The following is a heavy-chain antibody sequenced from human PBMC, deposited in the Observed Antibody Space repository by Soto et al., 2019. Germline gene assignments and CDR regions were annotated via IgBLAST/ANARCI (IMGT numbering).Heavy chain of an antibody. CDR3: ASSWGTYFDY. V-gene: IGHV4-59*07. Sequence: PTGILSLKCTVFGDSISDYYWSWIRQPPGKGLEWIGYIFYRGSASTNYNPSLKSRVTISVDTSKNQFSLDLSSVTAADTAVYYCASSWGTYFDYWGQGTLFTVSS. J-gene: IGHJ4*02. CDR2: IFYRGSAST. D-gene: IGHD7-27*01. CDR1: GDSISDYY.